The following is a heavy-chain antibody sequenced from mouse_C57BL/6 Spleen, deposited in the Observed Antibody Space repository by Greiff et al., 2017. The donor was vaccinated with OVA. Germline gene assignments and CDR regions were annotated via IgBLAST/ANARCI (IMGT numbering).Heavy chain of an antibody. D-gene: IGHD1-1*01. CDR2: IHPNSGST. CDR3: AREGFYYYGSSYEGAMDY. Sequence: QVQLQQPGAELVKPGASVKLSCKASGYTFTSYWMHWVKQRPGQGLEWIGMIHPNSGSTNYNEKFKSKATLTVDKSSSTAYMQLSSLTSEDSAVYYCAREGFYYYGSSYEGAMDYWGQGTSVTVSS. J-gene: IGHJ4*01. V-gene: IGHV1-64*01. CDR1: GYTFTSYW.